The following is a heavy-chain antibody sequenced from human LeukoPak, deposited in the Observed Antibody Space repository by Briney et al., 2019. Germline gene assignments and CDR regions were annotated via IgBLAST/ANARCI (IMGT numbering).Heavy chain of an antibody. CDR1: GFTFSSYS. CDR2: ITSSSTYI. CDR3: ARDGQSDSNLEAFDI. J-gene: IGHJ3*02. D-gene: IGHD2-21*01. Sequence: GGSLRLSCAASGFTFSSYSMNWVRQTPGKGLEWVSSITSSSTYIYYADSVKGRFTISRDNAKNSLYLQMNSLRAEDTAVYHCARDGQSDSNLEAFDIWGQGTMVTVSS. V-gene: IGHV3-21*01.